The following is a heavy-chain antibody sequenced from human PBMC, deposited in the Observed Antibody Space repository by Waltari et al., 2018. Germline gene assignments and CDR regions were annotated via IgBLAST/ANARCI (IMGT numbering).Heavy chain of an antibody. CDR3: ARGIDCGPGRWFDP. D-gene: IGHD2-21*01. Sequence: LSLTCTVSGGSISGYYWNWIRQPAGKGLEWIGRVYTSGSTNYNPSLKSRVTMSVDTSKNQFSLKLSSVTAADTAVYFCARGIDCGPGRWFDPWGQGTLGTVSS. V-gene: IGHV4-4*07. CDR1: GGSISGYY. J-gene: IGHJ5*02. CDR2: VYTSGST.